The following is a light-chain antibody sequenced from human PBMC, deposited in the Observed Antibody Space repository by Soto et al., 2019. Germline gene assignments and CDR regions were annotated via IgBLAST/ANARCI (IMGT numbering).Light chain of an antibody. Sequence: ALAQSPVALSLSPGERATLSCRASQSVSTDLAWYQQKPGQAPRLLIYDASNRATGIPVRFAGSGSGTDFALTISSLEPEDFVLYYSQHPPTSLGGGTKVDIK. CDR2: DAS. CDR1: QSVSTD. J-gene: IGKJ4*01. CDR3: QHPPTS. V-gene: IGKV3-11*01.